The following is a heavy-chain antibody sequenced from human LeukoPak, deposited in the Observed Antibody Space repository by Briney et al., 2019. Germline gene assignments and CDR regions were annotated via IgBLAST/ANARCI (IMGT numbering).Heavy chain of an antibody. J-gene: IGHJ4*02. Sequence: ASVKVSCKASGYTFSSYDINWVRQATGQGLEWMGWMNPNSGNTGYTQKFQGRVTITRNTFISTAYMELSSLTSEDTAVYYCARTLYIAAVPGGFDYWGQGTLVTVSS. CDR1: GYTFSSYD. CDR2: MNPNSGNT. CDR3: ARTLYIAAVPGGFDY. V-gene: IGHV1-8*03. D-gene: IGHD6-13*01.